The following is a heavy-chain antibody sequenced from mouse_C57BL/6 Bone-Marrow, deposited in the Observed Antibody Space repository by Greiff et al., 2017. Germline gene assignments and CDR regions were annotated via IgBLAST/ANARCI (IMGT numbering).Heavy chain of an antibody. J-gene: IGHJ1*03. CDR2: IYPRDGST. D-gene: IGHD2-3*01. CDR3: ARMSIYDGYCWYFDV. Sequence: QVQLQQSDAELVKPGASVKISCKVSGYTFTDHTIHWMKQRPEQGLEWIGYIYPRDGSTKYNEKFKGKATLTADKSSSTAYMQLNSLTSEDSAVYFCARMSIYDGYCWYFDVWGTGTTVTVSS. CDR1: GYTFTDHT. V-gene: IGHV1-78*01.